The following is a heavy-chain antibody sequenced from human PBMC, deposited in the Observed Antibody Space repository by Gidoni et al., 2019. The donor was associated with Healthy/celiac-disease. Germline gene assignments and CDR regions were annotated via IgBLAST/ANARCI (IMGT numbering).Heavy chain of an antibody. Sequence: EVQLLESGGGLVQPGGSLRLSCAASGFPFRSSAMSWVRQAPGKGLEWVSAISGSGGSTYYADSVKGRFTISRDNSKNTLYLQMNSLRAEDTAVYYCAKDVTIFGVGPPGYYGMDVWGQGTTVTVSS. CDR1: GFPFRSSA. V-gene: IGHV3-23*01. D-gene: IGHD3-3*01. CDR2: ISGSGGST. CDR3: AKDVTIFGVGPPGYYGMDV. J-gene: IGHJ6*02.